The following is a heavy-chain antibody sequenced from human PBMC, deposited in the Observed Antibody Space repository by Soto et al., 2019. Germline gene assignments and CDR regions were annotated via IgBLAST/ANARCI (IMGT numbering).Heavy chain of an antibody. Sequence: GGSLRLSCAASGFTFSSYSMNWVRQAPGKGLEWVSYISSSSSTIYYADSVKGRFTISRDNAKNSLYLQMNSLRDEDTAVYYCTVPGYSYGQYYYYYGMDVWGQGTTVTVSS. CDR3: TVPGYSYGQYYYYYGMDV. CDR2: ISSSSSTI. CDR1: GFTFSSYS. V-gene: IGHV3-48*02. D-gene: IGHD5-18*01. J-gene: IGHJ6*02.